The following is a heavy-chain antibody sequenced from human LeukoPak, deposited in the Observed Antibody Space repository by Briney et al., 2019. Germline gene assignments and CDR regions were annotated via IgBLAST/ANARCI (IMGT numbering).Heavy chain of an antibody. CDR1: GFTVSSYY. Sequence: PGGSLRLSCAASGFTVSSYYMTWVRQAPGKGLEWGSVIYSGDITYYADSVKGRFTISRDNSKNTLYLQMNSLRAEDTAVYYCARGRDSFGWQFDYWGQGTLVTVSS. V-gene: IGHV3-53*01. D-gene: IGHD6-19*01. CDR3: ARGRDSFGWQFDY. J-gene: IGHJ4*02. CDR2: IYSGDIT.